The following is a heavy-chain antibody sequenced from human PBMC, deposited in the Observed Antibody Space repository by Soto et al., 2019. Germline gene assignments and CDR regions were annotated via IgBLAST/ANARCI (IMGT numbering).Heavy chain of an antibody. CDR1: GYTFTSYA. Sequence: GASVKVSCKASGYTFTSYAMHWVRQAPGQRLEWMGWINAGNGNTKYSQKFQGRVTITRYTSASTAYMELSSLRSEDTAVYYCARVPDYASFVVVYDYWGQGTLVTVSS. J-gene: IGHJ4*02. V-gene: IGHV1-3*01. CDR3: ARVPDYASFVVVYDY. D-gene: IGHD2-15*01. CDR2: INAGNGNT.